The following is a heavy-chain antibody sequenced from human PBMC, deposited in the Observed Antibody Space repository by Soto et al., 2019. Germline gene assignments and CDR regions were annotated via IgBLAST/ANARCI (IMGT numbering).Heavy chain of an antibody. D-gene: IGHD6-13*01. Sequence: QVQLVQSGAEVKKPGASVKVSCKASGYTFTSYAMHWVRQAPGQRLEWMGWINAGNGNTKYSQKFQGRVTITRDTSASTAYMELSSLRSEDTAVYYWARAGSSSWNYWYFDLWGRGTLVTVSS. V-gene: IGHV1-3*01. CDR2: INAGNGNT. J-gene: IGHJ2*01. CDR1: GYTFTSYA. CDR3: ARAGSSSWNYWYFDL.